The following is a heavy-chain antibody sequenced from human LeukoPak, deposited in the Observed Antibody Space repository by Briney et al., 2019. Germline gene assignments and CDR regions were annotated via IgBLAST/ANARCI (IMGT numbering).Heavy chain of an antibody. Sequence: ASVKVSCKASGYTFTGYYLYWVRQAPGQGLEWMGWINPNRGDTNYAQKFQGRVTMTRDTSSSTAYMELSRLRSDDTAVYYCAREGSGRSWFDPWGPGTLVTVSS. CDR2: INPNRGDT. CDR1: GYTFTGYY. V-gene: IGHV1-2*02. J-gene: IGHJ5*02. CDR3: AREGSGRSWFDP. D-gene: IGHD6-19*01.